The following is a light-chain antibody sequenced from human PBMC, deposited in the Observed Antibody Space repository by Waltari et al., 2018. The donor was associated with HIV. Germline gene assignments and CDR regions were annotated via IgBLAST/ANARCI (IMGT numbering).Light chain of an antibody. CDR3: SSYTSSSTL. V-gene: IGLV2-14*01. CDR2: YVS. J-gene: IGLJ2*01. Sequence: QSALTQPASVSGSSGQSITISCPGTSSHVGGYNYVSWYQQHPGKAPKLMIYYVSNRPSGFSNRFAGSKSGNTASLTISGLQAEDEADYYCSSYTSSSTLFGGGTKLTVL. CDR1: SSHVGGYNY.